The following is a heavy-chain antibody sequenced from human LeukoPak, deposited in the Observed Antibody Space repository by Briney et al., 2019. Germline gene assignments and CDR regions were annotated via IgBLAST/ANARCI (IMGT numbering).Heavy chain of an antibody. J-gene: IGHJ4*02. CDR2: FDPEDGET. CDR3: ATINPYAVGFDY. D-gene: IGHD4-23*01. V-gene: IGHV1-24*01. Sequence: ASVKVSCKVSGYTLTELSMHWVRQAPGKGLEWMGGFDPEDGETIYAQKFQGRVTITEDTSTDTAYMELSSLRSEDTAVYYCATINPYAVGFDYWGQGTLVTVSS. CDR1: GYTLTELS.